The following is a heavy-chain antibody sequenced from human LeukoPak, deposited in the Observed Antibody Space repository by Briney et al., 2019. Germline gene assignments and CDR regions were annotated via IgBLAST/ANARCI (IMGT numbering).Heavy chain of an antibody. Sequence: ASVKVSCKASGYTFTGYYLHWVRLAPGQGLEWMGWINPNTGDANFAQKFQGRVTMTRDTSNCTAYMELSSLRSDDTAVYYCARVAQLVNSPGYWGQGTLVTVSS. CDR1: GYTFTGYY. CDR2: INPNTGDA. J-gene: IGHJ4*02. V-gene: IGHV1-2*02. D-gene: IGHD1-1*01. CDR3: ARVAQLVNSPGY.